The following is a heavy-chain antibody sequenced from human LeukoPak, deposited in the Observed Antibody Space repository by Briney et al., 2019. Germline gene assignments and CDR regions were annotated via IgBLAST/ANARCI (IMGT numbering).Heavy chain of an antibody. CDR2: IYNSGGT. CDR3: ASNVRYCSGGSCSS. Sequence: GGSLRLSCAASGFTASSNYMSWVRQAPGKGLEWVSVIYNSGGTYYADSVKGRFTISRDNSKNTLYLQMNSLRAEDTAVYYCASNVRYCSGGSCSSWGPGTLVTVSS. J-gene: IGHJ4*02. V-gene: IGHV3-53*01. CDR1: GFTASSNY. D-gene: IGHD2-15*01.